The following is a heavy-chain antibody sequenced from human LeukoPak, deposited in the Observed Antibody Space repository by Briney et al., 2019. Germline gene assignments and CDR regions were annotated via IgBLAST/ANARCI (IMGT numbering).Heavy chain of an antibody. V-gene: IGHV3-53*01. J-gene: IGHJ6*02. CDR3: ARDRGYAMDV. CDR1: GLSISDKY. D-gene: IGHD1-1*01. Sequence: GRSLRLSGAASGLSISDKYMSWVRQAPGKGLEWVSIIHSGGNIYYADSVKGRFTISRDNSKNTLYLQMNSLRAEDTAVYYCARDRGYAMDVWGQGTTVTVSS. CDR2: IHSGGNI.